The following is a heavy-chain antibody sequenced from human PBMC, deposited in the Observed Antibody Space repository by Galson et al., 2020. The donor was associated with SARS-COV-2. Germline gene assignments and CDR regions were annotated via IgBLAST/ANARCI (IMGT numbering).Heavy chain of an antibody. CDR3: AIDDGNTNSWLIY. J-gene: IGHJ4*02. CDR1: GGTFSSYA. V-gene: IGHV1-69*13. CDR2: IIPIFGTA. Sequence: SVKVSCKASGGTFSSYAISWVRQAPGQGLEWMGGIIPIFGTANYAQKFQGRVTITADESTSTAYMELRSLTSDDTAVYYCAIDDGNTNSWLIYWGQGTLVTVSS. D-gene: IGHD6-13*01.